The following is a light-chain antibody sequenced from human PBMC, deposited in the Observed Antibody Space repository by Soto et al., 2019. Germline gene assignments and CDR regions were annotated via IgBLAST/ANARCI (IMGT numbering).Light chain of an antibody. CDR1: SSDVGGYNY. Sequence: QSVLTQPASVSGSPGQSITISCTGTSSDVGGYNYVSWYQQHPGKAPKLMIYDVSNRPSGVSNRFSGSKSGNTASLTISGLQAEDEADYYCSSYTSSSRDVFGLGPSSPS. CDR3: SSYTSSSRDV. CDR2: DVS. V-gene: IGLV2-14*01. J-gene: IGLJ1*01.